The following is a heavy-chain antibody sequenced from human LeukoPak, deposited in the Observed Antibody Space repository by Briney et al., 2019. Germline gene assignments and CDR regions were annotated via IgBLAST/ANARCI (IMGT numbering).Heavy chain of an antibody. CDR1: GGSFSGYY. D-gene: IGHD3-10*01. J-gene: IGHJ4*02. V-gene: IGHV4-34*01. CDR3: ARARTVRGVSPFDY. CDR2: IYHGGST. Sequence: PSETLSLTCAVYGGSFSGYYWSWIRQPPGKGQEWIGYIYHGGSTDYNPSLKSRVTISVDTSKSQFSLKLTSVTAADTAVYYCARARTVRGVSPFDYWGQGTLVTVSS.